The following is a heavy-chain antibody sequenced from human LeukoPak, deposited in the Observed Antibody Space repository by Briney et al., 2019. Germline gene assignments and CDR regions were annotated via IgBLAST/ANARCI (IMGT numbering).Heavy chain of an antibody. CDR1: GGTFSSYA. CDR2: IIPIFGTA. J-gene: IGHJ5*02. CDR3: ARGVWGYCSSTSCPNWFDP. D-gene: IGHD2-2*01. V-gene: IGHV1-69*05. Sequence: ASVKVSCKASGGTFSSYAISWVRQAPGQGLEWMGRIIPIFGTANYAQKFQGRVTITTDESTSTAYMELSSLRSEDTAVYYCARGVWGYCSSTSCPNWFDPWGQGTLVTVSS.